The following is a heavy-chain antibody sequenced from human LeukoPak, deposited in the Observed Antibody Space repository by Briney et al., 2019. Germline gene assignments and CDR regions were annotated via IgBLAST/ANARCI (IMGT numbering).Heavy chain of an antibody. CDR3: ARDNEYCTGGTCRLDH. CDR1: GFTFSSYS. V-gene: IGHV3-48*04. D-gene: IGHD2-15*01. CDR2: ISSSSNTI. Sequence: GGSLRLSCAASGFTFSSYSMNWVRQAPGKGLEWVSYISSSSNTINYADSVKGRFTISRDNAKNTLYLQMNSLRAEDTAVYYCARDNEYCTGGTCRLDHWGQGALVTVSS. J-gene: IGHJ4*02.